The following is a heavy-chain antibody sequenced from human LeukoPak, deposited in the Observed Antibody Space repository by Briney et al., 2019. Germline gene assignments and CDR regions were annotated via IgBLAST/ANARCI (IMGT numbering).Heavy chain of an antibody. D-gene: IGHD3-22*01. CDR2: INHSGST. V-gene: IGHV4-39*07. CDR3: ARGPGDHYYDSSGYWSQIDY. CDR1: GGSISSSSYY. Sequence: SETLSLTCTVSGGSISSSSYYWGWIRQPPGKGLEWIGEINHSGSTNYNPSLKSRVTISVDTSKNQFSLKLSSVTAADTAVYYCARGPGDHYYDSSGYWSQIDYWGQGTLVTVSS. J-gene: IGHJ4*02.